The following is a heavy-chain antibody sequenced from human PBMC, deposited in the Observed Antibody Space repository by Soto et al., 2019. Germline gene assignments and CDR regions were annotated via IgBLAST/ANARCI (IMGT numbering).Heavy chain of an antibody. V-gene: IGHV3-53*01. J-gene: IGHJ4*02. CDR1: GFSVKGNY. CDR3: AGARGFNYGFDY. Sequence: GGSLRLSCTPSGFSVKGNYMGWVRQASGKGLEWVSVVYSAGMTYYADSVKGRFTISRDFSKNTLSLEMHSLRGEDTAVYFCAGARGFNYGFDYWGQGTQVTVSS. D-gene: IGHD3-10*01. CDR2: VYSAGMT.